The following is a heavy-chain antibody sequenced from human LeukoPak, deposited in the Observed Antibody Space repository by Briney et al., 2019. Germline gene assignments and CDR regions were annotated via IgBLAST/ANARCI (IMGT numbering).Heavy chain of an antibody. CDR2: IYYSGST. J-gene: IGHJ4*02. CDR1: GGSISSYY. V-gene: IGHV4-59*01. CDR3: ARYRYDSSGYYYFDY. D-gene: IGHD3-22*01. Sequence: PSETLSLTCTVSGGSISSYYWSWIRQPPGKGLEWIGYIYYSGSTNYNSPLKSRVTISVDTSKNQFSLKLSSVTAADTAVYYCARYRYDSSGYYYFDYWGQGTLVTVSS.